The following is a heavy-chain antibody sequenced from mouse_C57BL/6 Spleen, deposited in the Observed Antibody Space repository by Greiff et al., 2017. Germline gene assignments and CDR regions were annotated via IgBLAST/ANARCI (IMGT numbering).Heavy chain of an antibody. V-gene: IGHV5-6*01. Sequence: EVHLVESGGDLVKPGGSLKLSCAASGFTFSSYGMSWVRQTPDKRLEWVATISSGGSYTYYPDSVKGRFTISRDNAKNTLYLQMSSLKSEDTAMYYCARGYGNYFDYWGQGTTLTVSS. J-gene: IGHJ2*01. CDR2: ISSGGSYT. CDR1: GFTFSSYG. CDR3: ARGYGNYFDY. D-gene: IGHD2-1*01.